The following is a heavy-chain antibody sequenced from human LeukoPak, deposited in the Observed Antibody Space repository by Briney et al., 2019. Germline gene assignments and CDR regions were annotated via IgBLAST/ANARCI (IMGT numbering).Heavy chain of an antibody. V-gene: IGHV1-24*01. CDR1: GYTLTELS. CDR2: FDPEDGET. Sequence: ASVTVSCTVSGYTLTELSMHWVRQAPGKGLEWMGGFDPEDGETIYAQKFQGRVTMTEDTSTDTAYMELSSLRSEDTAVYYCATVGSSWYLYWGQGTLVTVSS. D-gene: IGHD6-13*01. J-gene: IGHJ4*02. CDR3: ATVGSSWYLY.